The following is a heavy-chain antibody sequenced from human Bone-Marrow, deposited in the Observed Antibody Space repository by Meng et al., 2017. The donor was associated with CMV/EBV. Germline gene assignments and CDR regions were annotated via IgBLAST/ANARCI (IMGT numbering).Heavy chain of an antibody. CDR2: ISSSGSTI. Sequence: GESLKISCAASGFTFSDYYMSWIRQAPGKGLEWVSYISSSGSTIYYADSVKGRFTISRDNAKNSLYLQMNSLRAEDTAVYYCGGNSADMDVWGQGTTVTVSS. J-gene: IGHJ6*02. CDR3: GGNSADMDV. V-gene: IGHV3-11*01. CDR1: GFTFSDYY. D-gene: IGHD4-23*01.